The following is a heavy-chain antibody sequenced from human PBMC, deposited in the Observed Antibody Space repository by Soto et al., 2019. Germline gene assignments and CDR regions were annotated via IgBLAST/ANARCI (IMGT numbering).Heavy chain of an antibody. CDR1: GGTFSSYA. CDR2: IIPIFGTA. V-gene: IGHV1-69*13. D-gene: IGHD3-22*01. J-gene: IGHJ6*02. CDR3: ARAGADYYDSSGPYGMDV. Sequence: SVKVSCKASGGTFSSYAISWVRQAPGQGLEWMGGIIPIFGTANYAQKFQGRVTITADESTSTAYMELSSLRSEDTAVYYCARAGADYYDSSGPYGMDVWGQGTTVTVSS.